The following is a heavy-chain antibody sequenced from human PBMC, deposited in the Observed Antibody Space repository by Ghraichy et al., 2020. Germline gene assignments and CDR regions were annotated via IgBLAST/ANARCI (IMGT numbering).Heavy chain of an antibody. CDR3: AKVWYSSSWYYFDY. D-gene: IGHD6-13*01. J-gene: IGHJ4*02. V-gene: IGHV3-30*02. CDR1: GFTFSSYG. Sequence: GGSLRLSCAASGFTFSSYGMHWVRQAPGKGLEWVAFIRYDGSNKYYADSVKGRFTISRDNSKNTLYLQMNSLRAGDTAVYYCAKVWYSSSWYYFDYWGQGTLVTVSS. CDR2: IRYDGSNK.